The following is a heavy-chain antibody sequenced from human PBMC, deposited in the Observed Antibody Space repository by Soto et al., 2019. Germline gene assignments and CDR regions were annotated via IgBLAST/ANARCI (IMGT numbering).Heavy chain of an antibody. D-gene: IGHD2-2*01. CDR2: FTRSGRT. J-gene: IGHJ4*02. CDR3: ARDSLRYCSSTSCYGEFDY. Sequence: PGGSLRLSCAASGFTFSNYAMSWVRQAPGKGLEWVSTFTRSGRTPYADSVRGRFTTSRDDSKNTLYLQMNSLRAEDTAVYYCARDSLRYCSSTSCYGEFDYWGQGTLVAVSS. V-gene: IGHV3-23*01. CDR1: GFTFSNYA.